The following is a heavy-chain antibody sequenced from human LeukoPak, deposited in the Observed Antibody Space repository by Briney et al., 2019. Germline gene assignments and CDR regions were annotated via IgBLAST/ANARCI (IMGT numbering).Heavy chain of an antibody. CDR3: AKDLWDLVVVPAAIPDY. V-gene: IGHV3-23*01. J-gene: IGHJ4*02. CDR2: ISGSGGTT. Sequence: GGSLRLSCAASGFTFSNYAMTWVRQAPGKGLEWVSTISGSGGTTFYADSVKGRFTISRDNSKNTLFLQMNSLRAEDTAVYYCAKDLWDLVVVPAAIPDYWGQGTLVTVSS. D-gene: IGHD2-2*01. CDR1: GFTFSNYA.